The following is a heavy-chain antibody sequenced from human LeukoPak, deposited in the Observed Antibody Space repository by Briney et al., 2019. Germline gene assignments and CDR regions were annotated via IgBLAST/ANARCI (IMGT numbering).Heavy chain of an antibody. CDR2: IKQDGSEK. V-gene: IGHV3-7*04. Sequence: TGWSLRLSCAASGFTFSSYWMNWVRQAPGKGLEWVANIKQDGSEKNYVDSVKGRFTISRDNAKNSLDLQMDSLRAEDTAVYYCAGGRTWITDSWGQGTLVTVSS. CDR1: GFTFSSYW. J-gene: IGHJ4*02. D-gene: IGHD2-2*03. CDR3: AGGRTWITDS.